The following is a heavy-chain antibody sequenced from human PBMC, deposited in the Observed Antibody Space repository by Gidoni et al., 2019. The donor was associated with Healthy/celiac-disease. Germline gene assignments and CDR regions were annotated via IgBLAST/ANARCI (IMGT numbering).Heavy chain of an antibody. J-gene: IGHJ1*01. CDR3: ARDGISDSSGYYYFPEYFQH. V-gene: IGHV4-39*07. CDR2: IYYSGST. D-gene: IGHD3-22*01. Sequence: QLQLQESGPGLVKPSETLSLTCPVSGGSISSSSYYWGWIRQPPGKGLEWIGSIYYSGSTYYNPSLKSRVTISVDTSKNQFSLKLSSVTAADTAVYYCARDGISDSSGYYYFPEYFQHWGQGTLVTVSS. CDR1: GGSISSSSYY.